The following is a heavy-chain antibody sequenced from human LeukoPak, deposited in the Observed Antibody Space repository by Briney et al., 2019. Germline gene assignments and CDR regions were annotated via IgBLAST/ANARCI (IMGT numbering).Heavy chain of an antibody. Sequence: SETLSLTCTVSGGSISSYYWSWIRQPPGKGLEWIGYIYYSGSTNYNPSLKSRVTISVDTSKNQFSLKLSSVTAADTAAYYCARVGVGALDYWGQGTLVTVSS. CDR2: IYYSGST. CDR3: ARVGVGALDY. D-gene: IGHD1-26*01. CDR1: GGSISSYY. J-gene: IGHJ4*02. V-gene: IGHV4-59*01.